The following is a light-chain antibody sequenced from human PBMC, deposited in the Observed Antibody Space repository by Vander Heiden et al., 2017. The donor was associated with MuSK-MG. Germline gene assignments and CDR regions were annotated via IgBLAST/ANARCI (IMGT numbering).Light chain of an antibody. CDR2: DAS. CDR1: QSVRTW. CDR3: HQDHEYWT. V-gene: IGKV1-5*01. J-gene: IGKJ1*01. Sequence: DIQMTQSPSTLSASVGDRVTITCRASQSVRTWLDWYQQKPGKAPKLLVYDASTWQSGVPYRFSGSGSGTEFTLTSSSLQPDDFATFYCHQDHEYWTFGQGTKVEVK.